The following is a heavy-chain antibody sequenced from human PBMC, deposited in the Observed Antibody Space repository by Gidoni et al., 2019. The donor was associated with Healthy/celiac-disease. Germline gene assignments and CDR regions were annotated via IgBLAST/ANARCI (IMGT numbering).Heavy chain of an antibody. Sequence: QVQLQESGPGLLKPSETLSLTCTVSGGSISSYYWRWIRQPAGKGLEWIWRIYTSGSTNYNPSLKSRVTMSVDTSKNQFALKLSSVTAADTAVYYCAREYCSSTSCYSPPFDYWGQGTLVTVSS. D-gene: IGHD2-2*01. V-gene: IGHV4-4*07. J-gene: IGHJ4*02. CDR1: GGSISSYY. CDR3: AREYCSSTSCYSPPFDY. CDR2: IYTSGST.